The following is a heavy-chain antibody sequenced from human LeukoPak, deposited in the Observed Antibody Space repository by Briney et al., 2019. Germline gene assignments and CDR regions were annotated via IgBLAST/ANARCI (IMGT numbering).Heavy chain of an antibody. J-gene: IGHJ4*02. CDR3: ASHYGDYSFFDY. V-gene: IGHV3-7*02. D-gene: IGHD4-17*01. Sequence: GGSLRLSCAASGFSFSSYWMSWVRQAPGKGLEWVANIKQGGSEKYYVDSVKGRFTISRDNAKAALYLQMNSLRAEDTAVYYCASHYGDYSFFDYWGQGTLVTVSS. CDR1: GFSFSSYW. CDR2: IKQGGSEK.